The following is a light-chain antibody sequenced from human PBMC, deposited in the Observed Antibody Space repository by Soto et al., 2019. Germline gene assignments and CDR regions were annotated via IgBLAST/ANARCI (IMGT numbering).Light chain of an antibody. V-gene: IGLV2-8*01. CDR1: SSDVGGYEH. J-gene: IGLJ2*01. Sequence: QSVLTQPPSASGSPGQSVTLSCTGSSSDVGGYEHVSWYQQHPGRVPKPLIYDVSKRLSGVPDRFSGSKSGNTASLTVSGLQAEYEADYYCSSYAGSDNMIFGGGTKVTVL. CDR2: DVS. CDR3: SSYAGSDNMI.